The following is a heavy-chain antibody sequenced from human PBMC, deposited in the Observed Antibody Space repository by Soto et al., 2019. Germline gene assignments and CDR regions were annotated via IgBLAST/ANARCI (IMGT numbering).Heavy chain of an antibody. D-gene: IGHD3-10*01. J-gene: IGHJ4*02. Sequence: QITLEESGPAVVKSTQTLTLTCTFSGFSLSNSGESVGWIRQPPGKALEWLGLIYWNGIERYNPSLKRRLSITKDTSKNHVLLTVTNMDPVDTATYFCAHGDPLDFHYWGQGTLVTVSP. CDR3: AHGDPLDFHY. CDR2: IYWNGIE. V-gene: IGHV2-5*01. CDR1: GFSLSNSGES.